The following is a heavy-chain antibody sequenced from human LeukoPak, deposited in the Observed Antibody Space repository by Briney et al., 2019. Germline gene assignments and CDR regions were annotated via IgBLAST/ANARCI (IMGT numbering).Heavy chain of an antibody. CDR1: GFSFSSYA. CDR2: IRDDGSNQ. J-gene: IGHJ4*02. V-gene: IGHV3-30*02. CDR3: AKEDAPLGGRPDF. D-gene: IGHD3-16*01. Sequence: TGGSLRLSCAASGFSFSSYAMHWVRQAPGKGLERVAFIRDDGSNQLYADSVKGRFTISRDNSKNTLYLQMSSLRAEDTAVYYCAKEDAPLGGRPDFWGQGTLVTVSS.